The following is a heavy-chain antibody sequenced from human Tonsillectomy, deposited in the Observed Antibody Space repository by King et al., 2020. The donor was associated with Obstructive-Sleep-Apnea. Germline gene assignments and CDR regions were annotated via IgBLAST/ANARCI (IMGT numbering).Heavy chain of an antibody. CDR2: IISDGSST. CDR3: ARGGIQLWFGYGMDV. Sequence: VQLVESGGGLVQPWGSLRLSCAASGFTFISYWIHWVRQAPGKGLVWVSRIISDGSSTSYADSVRGRLTISRDNAKNTLYLQMNSLRAEETAVYYCARGGIQLWFGYGMDVWGQGTTVTVSS. D-gene: IGHD5-18*01. J-gene: IGHJ6*02. V-gene: IGHV3-74*01. CDR1: GFTFISYW.